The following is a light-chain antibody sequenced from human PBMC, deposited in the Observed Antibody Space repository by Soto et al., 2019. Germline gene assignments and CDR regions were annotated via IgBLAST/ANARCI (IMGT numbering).Light chain of an antibody. V-gene: IGLV2-11*01. CDR1: SSDVGGYHY. CDR3: CSYAGSYTLV. J-gene: IGLJ2*01. Sequence: QSVLTQPRSVSGSPGQSVTLSCTGTSSDVGGYHYVSWYQHHPGKAPKIIIYDVNKRPLGVPDRFSGSKSGNTASLTISGLQTEDEADYYCCSYAGSYTLVFGGGTKLTVL. CDR2: DVN.